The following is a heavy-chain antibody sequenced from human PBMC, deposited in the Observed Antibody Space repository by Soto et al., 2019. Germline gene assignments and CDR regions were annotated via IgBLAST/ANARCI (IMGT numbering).Heavy chain of an antibody. CDR1: GFSLSTDGVG. Sequence: QITLKESGPTMVKPRQTLALTCTFSGFSLSTDGVGVSWIRQPPGKALEWLALIYWDGAKRYSPSLRSRLTITKDPSKDQVVLRFTNMHPVDTATYYCARHLTGWGDAFDIWGQGTLVTVSS. CDR2: IYWDGAK. J-gene: IGHJ3*02. V-gene: IGHV2-5*02. CDR3: ARHLTGWGDAFDI. D-gene: IGHD6-19*01.